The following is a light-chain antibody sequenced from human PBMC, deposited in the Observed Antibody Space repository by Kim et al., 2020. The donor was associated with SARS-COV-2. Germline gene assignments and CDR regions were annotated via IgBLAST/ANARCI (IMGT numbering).Light chain of an antibody. CDR3: QQSGSSPKT. Sequence: EIVLTQSPGTLSLSPGERATLSCRASQSVSNNYLAWYQQKPGQAPRLLIYGASSRATGIPDRFSGSGSGTDFTLTISRVEPEDFAVYYCQQSGSSPKTFGQGTKVDIK. V-gene: IGKV3-20*01. CDR2: GAS. CDR1: QSVSNNY. J-gene: IGKJ1*01.